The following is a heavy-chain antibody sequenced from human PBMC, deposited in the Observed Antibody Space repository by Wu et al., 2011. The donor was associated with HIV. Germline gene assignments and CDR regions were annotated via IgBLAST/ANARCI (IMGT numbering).Heavy chain of an antibody. CDR1: GYTFNTYV. V-gene: IGHV1-69*01. CDR2: LIPIFTTV. CDR3: ARDFGGDEDS. Sequence: QVQLVQSGAEVKKPGASVKVSCKASGYTFNTYVISWVRQAPGQGLEWMGGLIPIFTTVNYAQKFQGRVTITTDESTSTAYMELSSLRSEDTAVYYCARDFGGDEDSWGQGTLVTVSS. J-gene: IGHJ4*02. D-gene: IGHD2-21*01.